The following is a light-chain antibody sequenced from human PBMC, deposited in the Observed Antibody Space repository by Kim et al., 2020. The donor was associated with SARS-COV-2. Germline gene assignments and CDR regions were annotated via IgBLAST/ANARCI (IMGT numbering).Light chain of an antibody. CDR3: QQYNNWPLLT. Sequence: EIVLTQSPATLSLSPGERATLSCRASQSVSSNLAWYQQKPGQAPRLLIYGASTRATGIPARFSGSGSGTEFTLTISSLQSEDFAVYYCQQYNNWPLLTFGGGTKLEI. J-gene: IGKJ4*01. CDR2: GAS. V-gene: IGKV3-15*01. CDR1: QSVSSN.